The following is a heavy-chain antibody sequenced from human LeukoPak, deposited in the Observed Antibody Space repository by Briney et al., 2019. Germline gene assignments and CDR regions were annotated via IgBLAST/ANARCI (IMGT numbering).Heavy chain of an antibody. CDR3: ARDCYYDSSGYYYYYYYYYGMDV. D-gene: IGHD3-22*01. V-gene: IGHV3-23*01. Sequence: HPGGSLRLSCAASGFTFSSYAMSWVRQAPGKGLEWVSAISGSGGSTYYADSVKGRFTISRDNSKNTLYLQMNSLRAEDTAVYYCARDCYYDSSGYYYYYYYYYGMDVWGQGTTVTVSS. CDR2: ISGSGGST. CDR1: GFTFSSYA. J-gene: IGHJ6*02.